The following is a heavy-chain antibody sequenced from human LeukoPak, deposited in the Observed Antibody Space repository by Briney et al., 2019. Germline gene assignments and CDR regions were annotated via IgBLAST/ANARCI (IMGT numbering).Heavy chain of an antibody. CDR3: ARDGLGGYSSSSEYYYYMDV. Sequence: GRSLRLSCTASGFTFSSYAMHWVRQAPGKGLEWVAVISYDGSNKYHADSVKGRFTISRDNSKNTLYLQMNSLRAEDTAVYYCARDGLGGYSSSSEYYYYMDVWGKGTTVTVSS. CDR2: ISYDGSNK. CDR1: GFTFSSYA. V-gene: IGHV3-30-3*01. D-gene: IGHD6-6*01. J-gene: IGHJ6*03.